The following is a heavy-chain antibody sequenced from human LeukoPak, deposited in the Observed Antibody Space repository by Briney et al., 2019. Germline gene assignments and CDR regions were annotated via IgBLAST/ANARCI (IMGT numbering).Heavy chain of an antibody. CDR2: ISGSGGST. Sequence: GGSLRLSCAASGFTFSSYAMSWVRQAPGKGLEWASAISGSGGSTYYGDSVKGRFTISRDNSKNTLYLQMNSLRADDTAVYYCAKVLLRFLDFDYWGQGTLVTVSS. D-gene: IGHD3-3*01. CDR3: AKVLLRFLDFDY. CDR1: GFTFSSYA. V-gene: IGHV3-23*01. J-gene: IGHJ4*02.